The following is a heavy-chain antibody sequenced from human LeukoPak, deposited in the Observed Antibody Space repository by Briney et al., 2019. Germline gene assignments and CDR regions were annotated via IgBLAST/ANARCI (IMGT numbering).Heavy chain of an antibody. CDR3: ATEGSFDY. V-gene: IGHV3-30*03. CDR2: ISFDASNK. Sequence: GGSLRLSCAASGFTFSSYGMHWVRQAPGKGLEWVAVISFDASNKYYADSVKGRFTISRDNSRNTLYLQMNSLRAEDAAVYYCATEGSFDYWGQGTLVTVSS. J-gene: IGHJ4*02. CDR1: GFTFSSYG.